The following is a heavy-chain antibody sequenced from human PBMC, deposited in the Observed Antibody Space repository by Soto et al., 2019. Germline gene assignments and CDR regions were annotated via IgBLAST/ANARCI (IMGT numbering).Heavy chain of an antibody. D-gene: IGHD3-3*01. J-gene: IGHJ5*02. Sequence: SETLSLTCIVSGASISSGDYYWSWVRQPPGKGLEWIGHISYSGTIDYSPSLKSRVTISLDTSKNQFSLNLNSVTAADTAVYYCVRALGSRFMEWTRFDPWGQGTLVTVS. CDR2: ISYSGTI. CDR3: VRALGSRFMEWTRFDP. V-gene: IGHV4-30-4*01. CDR1: GASISSGDYY.